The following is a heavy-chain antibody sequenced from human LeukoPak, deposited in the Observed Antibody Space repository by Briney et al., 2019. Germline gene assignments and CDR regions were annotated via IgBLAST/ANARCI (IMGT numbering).Heavy chain of an antibody. D-gene: IGHD6-13*01. CDR2: ISGDGGST. CDR3: AKDTVPYSSSWFDY. Sequence: GGSLRLSCAASGFTFDDYAMHWVRQAPGKGLEWVSLISGDGGSTYYADSVKGRFTISRDNSKNSLYLQMNSLRTEDTALYYCAKDTVPYSSSWFDYWGQGTLVTASS. V-gene: IGHV3-43*02. J-gene: IGHJ4*02. CDR1: GFTFDDYA.